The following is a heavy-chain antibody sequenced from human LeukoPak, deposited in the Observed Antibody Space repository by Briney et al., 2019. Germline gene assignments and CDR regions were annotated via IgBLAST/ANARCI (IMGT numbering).Heavy chain of an antibody. D-gene: IGHD4-23*01. Sequence: SVKVSCKASGFTFTSSAVQWVRQARGQRLEWIGWIVVGSGNTNYAQKFQERVTITRDMSTSTAYMELSSLRSGDTAVYYCAADDNSFVFDYWGQGTLVTVSS. CDR1: GFTFTSSA. CDR2: IVVGSGNT. J-gene: IGHJ4*02. CDR3: AADDNSFVFDY. V-gene: IGHV1-58*01.